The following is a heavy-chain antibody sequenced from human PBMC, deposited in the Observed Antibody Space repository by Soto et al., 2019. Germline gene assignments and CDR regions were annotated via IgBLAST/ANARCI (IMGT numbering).Heavy chain of an antibody. CDR1: GFTFSSYA. CDR3: AKDVSAVVTTILDY. V-gene: IGHV3-23*01. J-gene: IGHJ4*02. Sequence: LRLSCAASGFTFSSYAMSWVRQAPGKGLEWVSAISGSGGSTYYADSVKGRFTISRDNSKNTLYLQMNSLRAEDTAVYYCAKDVSAVVTTILDYWGQGTLVTVSS. D-gene: IGHD3-22*01. CDR2: ISGSGGST.